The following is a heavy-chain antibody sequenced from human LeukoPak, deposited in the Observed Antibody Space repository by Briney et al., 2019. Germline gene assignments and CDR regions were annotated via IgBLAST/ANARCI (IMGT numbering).Heavy chain of an antibody. J-gene: IGHJ3*02. D-gene: IGHD1-1*01. CDR2: INSDGSST. CDR3: AKDITTDIRGAFDI. Sequence: PGGSLRLSCAASGFTFSSYWMHWVRQAPGKGLVWVSRINSDGSSTSYADSVKGRFTISRDNAKNTLYLQMNSLRAEDTALYYCAKDITTDIRGAFDIWGQGTMVTVSS. V-gene: IGHV3-74*01. CDR1: GFTFSSYW.